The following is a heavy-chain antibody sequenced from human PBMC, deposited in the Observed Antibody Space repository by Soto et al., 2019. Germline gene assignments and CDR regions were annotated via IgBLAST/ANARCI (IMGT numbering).Heavy chain of an antibody. J-gene: IGHJ6*03. Sequence: GSLRLSCAASGLTFRIAWMNWVRQAPGKGLEWVSAISGSGGSTYYADSVKGRFTISRDNSKNTLYLQMNSLRAEDTAVYYCAKGGVTSIAPYYYYYMDVWGKGTTVTVSS. CDR3: AKGGVTSIAPYYYYYMDV. CDR2: ISGSGGST. CDR1: GLTFRIAW. D-gene: IGHD6-6*01. V-gene: IGHV3-23*01.